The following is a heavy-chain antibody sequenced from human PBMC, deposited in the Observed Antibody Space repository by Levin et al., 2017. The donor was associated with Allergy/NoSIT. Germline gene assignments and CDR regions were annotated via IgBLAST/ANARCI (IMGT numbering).Heavy chain of an antibody. Sequence: GESLKISCAASGFTFSNAWMSWVRQAPGKGLEWVGRIYSKTDGGTTDYAAPVKGRFTISRDDSKNTLYLQMNSLKTEDTAVYYCTTETFGVVNSGMDVWGQGTTVTVSS. J-gene: IGHJ6*02. CDR2: IYSKTDGGTT. V-gene: IGHV3-15*01. D-gene: IGHD3-3*01. CDR3: TTETFGVVNSGMDV. CDR1: GFTFSNAW.